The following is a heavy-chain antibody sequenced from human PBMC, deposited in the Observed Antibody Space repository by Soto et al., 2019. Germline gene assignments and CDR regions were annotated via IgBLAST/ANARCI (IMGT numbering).Heavy chain of an antibody. Sequence: QVQLVQSGAEVKKPGSSVKVSCKASGVTLSDYPINWVRQAPGQGLEWMGGLLPIFGTTIYAQKVQGRPTITADETTTTAYMELRGPKPEAPAIFLWAGGYCGFGTFNNWIFYWVDPWGQGTPVPVSS. J-gene: IGHJ5*02. V-gene: IGHV1-69*01. D-gene: IGHD2-15*01. CDR3: AGGYCGFGTFNNWIFYWVDP. CDR1: GVTLSDYP. CDR2: LLPIFGTT.